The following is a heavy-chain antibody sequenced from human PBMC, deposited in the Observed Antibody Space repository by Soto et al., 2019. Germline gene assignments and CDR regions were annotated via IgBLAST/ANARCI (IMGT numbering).Heavy chain of an antibody. V-gene: IGHV2-26*01. Sequence: QVTLKESGPVLVKPTETLTLTCTVSGFSLSNARMGVSWIRQPPGKALEWLAHIFSNDEKSYSTSLKSRLTISKDTSKSQVVLTMTNMDPVDTATYYCARIRLPNVDIVATTEGPDAFDIWGQGTMVTVSS. CDR1: GFSLSNARMG. D-gene: IGHD5-12*01. J-gene: IGHJ3*02. CDR2: IFSNDEK. CDR3: ARIRLPNVDIVATTEGPDAFDI.